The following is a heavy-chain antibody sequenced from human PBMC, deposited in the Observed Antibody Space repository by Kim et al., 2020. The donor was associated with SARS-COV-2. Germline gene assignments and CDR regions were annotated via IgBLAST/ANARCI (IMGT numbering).Heavy chain of an antibody. D-gene: IGHD1-1*01. J-gene: IGHJ3*01. V-gene: IGHV3-23*01. CDR3: AKERSTGIADALDL. Sequence: SADSGKGRVTISRDNTKNTLEREMNSLRAEDTALYYCAKERSTGIADALDLWGQGTMVTVAS.